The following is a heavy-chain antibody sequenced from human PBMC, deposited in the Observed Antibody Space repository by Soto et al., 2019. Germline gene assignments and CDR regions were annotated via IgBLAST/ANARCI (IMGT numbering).Heavy chain of an antibody. CDR2: ISSSSSTI. CDR3: ARDENSSTVLSYYYYYYMDV. D-gene: IGHD6-13*01. V-gene: IGHV3-48*01. Sequence: EVQLVESGGGLVQPGGSLRLSCAASGFTCSSYSMNWVRQAPGKGLEWVSYISSSSSTIYYADSVKGRFTISRDNAKNSLYLQMNSLRAEDTAVYYCARDENSSTVLSYYYYYYMDVWGKGTTVTVSS. CDR1: GFTCSSYS. J-gene: IGHJ6*03.